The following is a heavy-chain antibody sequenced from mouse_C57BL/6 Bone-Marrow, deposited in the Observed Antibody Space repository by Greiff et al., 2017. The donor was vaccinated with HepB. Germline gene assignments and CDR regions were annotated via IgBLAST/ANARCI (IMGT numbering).Heavy chain of an antibody. J-gene: IGHJ1*03. CDR1: GFSLTSYA. CDR2: IWTGGGT. V-gene: IGHV2-9-1*01. CDR3: ARKGANWDVDWYFDV. D-gene: IGHD4-1*01. Sequence: VQVVESGPGLVAPSQSLSITCTVSGFSLTSYAISWVRQPPGKGLEWLGVIWTGGGTNYNSALKSRLSISKDNSKSQVYLKMNSLQTDDTARYYCARKGANWDVDWYFDVWGTGTTVTVSS.